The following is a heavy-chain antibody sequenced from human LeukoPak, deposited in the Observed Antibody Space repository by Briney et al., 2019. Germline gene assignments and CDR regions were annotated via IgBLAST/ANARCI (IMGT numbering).Heavy chain of an antibody. V-gene: IGHV4-30-2*01. D-gene: IGHD6-19*01. J-gene: IGHJ4*02. Sequence: SETLSLTCAVSGGSISSGGNSWSWIRQPPGKGLEWIGYIYHNGNTYYSPSLKSRVTISVDRSKNQLSLKLSSVTAADTAVYYCARGPGIAVAGTSPFDYWGQGTLVTVSS. CDR3: ARGPGIAVAGTSPFDY. CDR1: GGSISSGGNS. CDR2: IYHNGNT.